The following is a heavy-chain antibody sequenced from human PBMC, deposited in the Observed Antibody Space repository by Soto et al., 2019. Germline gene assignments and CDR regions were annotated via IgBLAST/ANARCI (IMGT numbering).Heavy chain of an antibody. Sequence: EVQLVQPGAEVKKPGESLRISCKGSGYTFTSYWISWVRQMPGKGLEWMGTIDPSNSYTNYGPSCQWHGTISADKPNTTAYLQWSTLKASDTSIYYCARHVDIASPADVWGQGTTDTVSS. D-gene: IGHD5-12*01. CDR2: IDPSNSYT. CDR3: ARHVDIASPADV. V-gene: IGHV5-10-1*03. J-gene: IGHJ6*02. CDR1: GYTFTSYW.